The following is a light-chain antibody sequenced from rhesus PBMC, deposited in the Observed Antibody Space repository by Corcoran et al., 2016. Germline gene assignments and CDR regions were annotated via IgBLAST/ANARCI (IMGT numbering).Light chain of an antibody. Sequence: DIVMTQTPLSLPVTPGEPASISCRSSQSLLDSEDGNTYLEWYLQKPGQSPQPLFYEVSNRALGVPDRFSGSGSDTDFTLKISRVEAEYVGVYCCMQGIEYPIFTFGPGTKLDIK. CDR1: QSLLDSEDGNTY. CDR3: MQGIEYPIFT. CDR2: EVS. V-gene: IGKV2S20*01. J-gene: IGKJ3*01.